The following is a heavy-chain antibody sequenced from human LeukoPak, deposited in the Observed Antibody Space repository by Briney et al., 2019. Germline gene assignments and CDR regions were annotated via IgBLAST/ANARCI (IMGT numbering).Heavy chain of an antibody. V-gene: IGHV1-2*02. CDR1: AYTFNDYY. CDR3: ASMPQGHYYYMDV. CDR2: ISPNSGGT. Sequence: ASVKVSCTASAYTFNDYYIHWVRQAPGQGLEWMGWISPNSGGTRYAQKFQGRVTMTRDTSISTAYMELSRLRSDDTAVYYCASMPQGHYYYMDVWGKGTTVTVSS. D-gene: IGHD2-2*01. J-gene: IGHJ6*03.